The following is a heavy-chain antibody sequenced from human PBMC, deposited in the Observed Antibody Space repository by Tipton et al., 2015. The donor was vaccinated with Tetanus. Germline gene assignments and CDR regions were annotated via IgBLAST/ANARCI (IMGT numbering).Heavy chain of an antibody. Sequence: LRLSCTVSGGSISTGGYYWSWIRQHPGKGLEWIGDIYNSGSTYYNPSLKSRVTISVDTSENPFSLKSNSVTAADTAVYFCARDQARGARGWNYFDYWGQGIQVTVSS. D-gene: IGHD1-26*01. CDR1: GGSISTGGYY. CDR2: IYNSGST. J-gene: IGHJ4*02. CDR3: ARDQARGARGWNYFDY. V-gene: IGHV4-31*02.